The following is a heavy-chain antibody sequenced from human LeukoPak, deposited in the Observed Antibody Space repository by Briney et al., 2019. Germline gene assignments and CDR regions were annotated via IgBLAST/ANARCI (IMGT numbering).Heavy chain of an antibody. CDR1: GFTFGSYA. Sequence: PGGSLRLFCAASGFTFGSYAMSWARQARGEGLEWVAVLSGGVGSTYCADSGKGRLTISRDNSKNTLYLQMNSLGAEDTAVYYCAKGTSGSYSALFDYWGQGTLVTVSS. V-gene: IGHV3-23*01. CDR2: LSGGVGST. D-gene: IGHD1-26*01. J-gene: IGHJ4*02. CDR3: AKGTSGSYSALFDY.